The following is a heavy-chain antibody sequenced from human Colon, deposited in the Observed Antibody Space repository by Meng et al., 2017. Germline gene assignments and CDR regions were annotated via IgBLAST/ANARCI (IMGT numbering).Heavy chain of an antibody. J-gene: IGHJ4*02. Sequence: AETLSLTCAVYGGSFSGYYWSGIRQPPGKGLEGIGEINHSGSTNYNPSPKSRVTISVDTSKNQFSLKLSSVTAADTAVYYCARGRNWANFDYWGQGTLVTVSS. CDR2: INHSGST. V-gene: IGHV4-34*01. D-gene: IGHD7-27*01. CDR3: ARGRNWANFDY. CDR1: GGSFSGYY.